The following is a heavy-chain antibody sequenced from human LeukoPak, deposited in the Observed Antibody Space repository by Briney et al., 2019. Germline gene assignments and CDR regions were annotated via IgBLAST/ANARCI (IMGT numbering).Heavy chain of an antibody. J-gene: IGHJ4*02. CDR2: IYYSGST. V-gene: IGHV4-39*07. CDR3: ARGITGTTLGY. CDR1: GGSISSSSYY. D-gene: IGHD1-7*01. Sequence: PSETLSLTCTVSGGSISSSSYYWGWIRQPPGKGLEWIGSIYYSGSTYYNPSLKSRVTISVDTSKNQFSLKLSSVTAADTAVYYCARGITGTTLGYWGQGTLVTVSS.